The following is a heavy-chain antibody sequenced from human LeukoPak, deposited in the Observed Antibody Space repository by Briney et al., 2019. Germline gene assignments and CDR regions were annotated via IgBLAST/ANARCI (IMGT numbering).Heavy chain of an antibody. CDR3: ARLSSEVRGVIDDYYYYYGMDV. J-gene: IGHJ6*04. V-gene: IGHV3-48*03. Sequence: GGSLRLSCAASGFTFSSYEMNWVRQAPGKGLEWVSYISSSGSTIYYADSVKGRFTISRDNAKNSLYLQMNSLRAEDTAVYYCARLSSEVRGVIDDYYYYYGMDVWGKGTTVTVSS. CDR2: ISSSGSTI. D-gene: IGHD3-10*01. CDR1: GFTFSSYE.